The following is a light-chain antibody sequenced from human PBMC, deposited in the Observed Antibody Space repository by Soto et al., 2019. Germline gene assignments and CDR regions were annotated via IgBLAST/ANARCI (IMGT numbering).Light chain of an antibody. CDR3: SSYTTISTYV. J-gene: IGLJ1*01. V-gene: IGLV2-14*01. Sequence: QSVLTPPASLSGSPGQAVTISCTGTSRAVGGYNYVSWYQQHPGKAPKLMIYDVRNRPSGVSNRFSGSKSVNTASLTISGLQAEDEADYYCSSYTTISTYVFGTGTKVTVL. CDR1: SRAVGGYNY. CDR2: DVR.